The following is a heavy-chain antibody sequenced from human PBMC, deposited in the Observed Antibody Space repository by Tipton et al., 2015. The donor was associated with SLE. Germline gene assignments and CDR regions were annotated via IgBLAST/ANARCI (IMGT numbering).Heavy chain of an antibody. V-gene: IGHV4-4*07. Sequence: LRLSCTVSGDSINGYYWSWIRQSAGKGLEWIGRIYSSGVTHYTSSLKSRVTMSVDTSQNHFSLTLSSVTAADTAVYYCAREGTAAGVTNWFDPWGQGTLVTVSS. CDR2: IYSSGVT. D-gene: IGHD6-13*01. CDR1: GDSINGYY. J-gene: IGHJ5*02. CDR3: AREGTAAGVTNWFDP.